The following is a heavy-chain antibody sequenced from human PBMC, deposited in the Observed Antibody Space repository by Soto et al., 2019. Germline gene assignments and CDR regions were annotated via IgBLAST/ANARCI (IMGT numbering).Heavy chain of an antibody. CDR1: GYTLTELS. D-gene: IGHD6-19*01. CDR3: ATVGWSSGWKFDY. V-gene: IGHV1-24*01. J-gene: IGHJ4*02. CDR2: FDPEDGET. Sequence: ASVKVSCKVSGYTLTELSMHWVRQAPGKGLEWMGGFDPEDGETIYAQKFQGRVTMTEDTSTDTAYTELSSLRSEDTAVYYCATVGWSSGWKFDYWGQGTLVTVSS.